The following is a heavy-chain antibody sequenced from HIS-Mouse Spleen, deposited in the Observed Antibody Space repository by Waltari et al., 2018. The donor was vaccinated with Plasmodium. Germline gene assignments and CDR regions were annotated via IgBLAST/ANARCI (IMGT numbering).Heavy chain of an antibody. CDR3: ARHKKRGQLVRGYFDY. CDR1: GFSLSTSGMC. Sequence: QVTLRESGPALVKPTQTLTLTCTFSGFSLSTSGMCVSWIRPPPGKALEWLARIEWDDDKYYSTSLKTRLTISKHTSKNQVVLTMTNMDPVDTATYYCARHKKRGQLVRGYFDYWGQGTLVTVSS. V-gene: IGHV2-70*15. D-gene: IGHD6-6*01. J-gene: IGHJ4*02. CDR2: IEWDDDK.